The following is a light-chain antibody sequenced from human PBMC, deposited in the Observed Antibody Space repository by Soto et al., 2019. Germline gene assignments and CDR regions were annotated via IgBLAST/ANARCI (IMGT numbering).Light chain of an antibody. CDR2: EVT. V-gene: IGLV2-14*01. Sequence: QSALTQPASVSGSPGQSITISCTGTSSDVGGYNFVSWYQHHQGKAPKLIIFEVTNRPSGVSHRFSGSKSGNTASLTLSGLQADDEANYYCSSFRSGSTLIFGGGTKVTVL. J-gene: IGLJ2*01. CDR1: SSDVGGYNF. CDR3: SSFRSGSTLI.